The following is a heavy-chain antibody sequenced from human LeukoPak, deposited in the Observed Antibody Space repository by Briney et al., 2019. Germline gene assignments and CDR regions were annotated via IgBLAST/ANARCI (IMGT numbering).Heavy chain of an antibody. CDR2: IRIGSSTYT. D-gene: IGHD3-10*01. V-gene: IGHV3-21*06. CDR1: GFSFSKSS. J-gene: IGHJ4*02. CDR3: ASYTLWYGDS. Sequence: PGGSLRLSCAASGFSFSKSSMLWFRQAPGKGLEWVSSIRIGSSTYTYYADSLKGRFTISRDNAKNSVCLQMNSLRPEDTAVYYCASYTLWYGDSWGQGTLVTVSS.